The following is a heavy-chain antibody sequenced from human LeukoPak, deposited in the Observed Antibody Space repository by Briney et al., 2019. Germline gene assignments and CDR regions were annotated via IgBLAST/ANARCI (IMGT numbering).Heavy chain of an antibody. CDR2: INHSGST. V-gene: IGHV4-34*01. D-gene: IGHD4-17*01. CDR3: ARGQGYGDHPAIAPYNWFDP. Sequence: PSETLSLTCAVYGGSFSGYYWSWIRQPPGKGLEWIGEINHSGSTNYNPSLKSRVTISVDTSKNQFSLKLSSVTAADTAVYYCARGQGYGDHPAIAPYNWFDPWGQGTLVTVSS. CDR1: GGSFSGYY. J-gene: IGHJ5*02.